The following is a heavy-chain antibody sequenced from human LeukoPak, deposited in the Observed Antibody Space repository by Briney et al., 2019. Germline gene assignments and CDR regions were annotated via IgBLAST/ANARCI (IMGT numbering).Heavy chain of an antibody. Sequence: SETLSLTCTVSADSISSSSYYWGWIRKPPGKGLHWIGSIYYSGSTYYNPSLKSRVTISIDTSKNQFSLKLSSVTAADTAIYFCARAKEYYYYYMDVWGKGTTVTVSS. J-gene: IGHJ6*03. CDR3: ARAKEYYYYYMDV. CDR2: IYYSGST. V-gene: IGHV4-39*07. CDR1: ADSISSSSYY.